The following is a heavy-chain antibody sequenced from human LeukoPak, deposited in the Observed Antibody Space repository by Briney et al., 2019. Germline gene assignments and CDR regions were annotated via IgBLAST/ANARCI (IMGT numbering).Heavy chain of an antibody. D-gene: IGHD2-15*01. CDR1: GGSISSYY. V-gene: IGHV4-59*01. CDR2: IYYSGST. J-gene: IGHJ5*02. CDR3: ARGKYCSGGSCYSAGGGWFDP. Sequence: SETLSLTCTVSGGSISSYYWSWIRQPPGKGLEWIGYIYYSGSTNYNPSLKSRVTISVDTSKNQFSLKLSSVTAADTAMYYCARGKYCSGGSCYSAGGGWFDPWGQGTLVTVSS.